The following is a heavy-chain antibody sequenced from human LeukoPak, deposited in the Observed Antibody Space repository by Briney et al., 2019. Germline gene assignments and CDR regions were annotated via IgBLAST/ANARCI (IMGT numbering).Heavy chain of an antibody. CDR3: ARDSGVGSYGAV. CDR2: IYPGDSDT. CDR1: GYSFTSYW. J-gene: IGHJ6*04. D-gene: IGHD1-26*01. Sequence: GESLEISCKGSGYSFTSYWIGWVRQMPGKGLEWMGIIYPGDSDTRYSPSFQGQVTISADKSTSTAYMELSSLRSEDTAVYYCARDSGVGSYGAVWGKGTTVTVSS. V-gene: IGHV5-51*01.